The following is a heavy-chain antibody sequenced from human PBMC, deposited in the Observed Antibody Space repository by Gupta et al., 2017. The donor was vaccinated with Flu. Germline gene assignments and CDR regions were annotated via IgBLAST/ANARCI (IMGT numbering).Heavy chain of an antibody. J-gene: IGHJ5*02. CDR2: IKSKTDGGTT. CDR1: GFTFSNAW. V-gene: IGHV3-15*01. Sequence: GESGGGSVKPGGSLRLSCAASGFTFSNAWMSWVRQAPGMGLEWVGRIKSKTDGGTTDYTAPVKGRLTISRDDSKNTLYLQMNNLKTEDTAVYYCTTVKEVVVAATGALDFDPWGQGTLVTVSS. CDR3: TTVKEVVVAATGALDFDP. D-gene: IGHD2-15*01.